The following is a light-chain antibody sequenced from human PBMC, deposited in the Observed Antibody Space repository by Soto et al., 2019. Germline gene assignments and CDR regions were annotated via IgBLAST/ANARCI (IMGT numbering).Light chain of an antibody. J-gene: IGLJ3*02. V-gene: IGLV1-40*01. CDR2: GNS. Sequence: QSVLTQPPSVSGSPGQRVTISCTGSSCNIGAGYDVHWYQQLPGTAPKLLIYGNSNRPSGVPDRFSGSKSGTSASLAITGLQAEDEADYYCQSYDSSLSGCVFGGGTKVTVL. CDR3: QSYDSSLSGCV. CDR1: SCNIGAGYD.